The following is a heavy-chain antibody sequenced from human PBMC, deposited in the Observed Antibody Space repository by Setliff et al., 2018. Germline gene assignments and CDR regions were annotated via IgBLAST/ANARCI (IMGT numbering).Heavy chain of an antibody. CDR2: IGAYNGNT. CDR1: GYTFTNYG. V-gene: IGHV1-18*01. CDR3: AAPFGDLYDSNTYYYCMDV. Sequence: ASVKVSCKASGYTFTNYGVTWVRQAPGQGLEWMGWIGAYNGNTYNAHKFQGRVTMTSDTSASTAYMELSSLRSDDTAVYYCAAPFGDLYDSNTYYYCMDVWGQGTTVTVSS. J-gene: IGHJ6*02. D-gene: IGHD3-10*01.